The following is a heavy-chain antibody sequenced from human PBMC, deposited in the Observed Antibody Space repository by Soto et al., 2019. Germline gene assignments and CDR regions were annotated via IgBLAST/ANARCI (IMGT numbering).Heavy chain of an antibody. CDR1: GGSFSGYY. Sequence: ASETLSLTCAVYGGSFSGYYWSWIRQPPGKGLEWIGEINHSGSTNYNPSLKSRVTISVDTSKNQFSLKLSSVTAADTAVYYCAREVRGGFTGIFDQWGRGSRVTVSS. J-gene: IGHJ4*02. V-gene: IGHV4-34*01. D-gene: IGHD2-15*01. CDR2: INHSGST. CDR3: AREVRGGFTGIFDQ.